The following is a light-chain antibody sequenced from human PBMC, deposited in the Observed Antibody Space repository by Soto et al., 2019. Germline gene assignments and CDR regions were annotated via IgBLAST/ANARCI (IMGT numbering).Light chain of an antibody. CDR1: SSDVGGYNY. Sequence: QSALTQPRSVSGSPGQSVTISCTGTSSDVGGYNYVSWYQQHPGKAPKLMIYDVTKRPSGVPDRFSGSKSGNTASLTISGLQDEDEADYYCCSYVGSYTWVFGGGTKLTVL. CDR3: CSYVGSYTWV. J-gene: IGLJ3*02. V-gene: IGLV2-11*01. CDR2: DVT.